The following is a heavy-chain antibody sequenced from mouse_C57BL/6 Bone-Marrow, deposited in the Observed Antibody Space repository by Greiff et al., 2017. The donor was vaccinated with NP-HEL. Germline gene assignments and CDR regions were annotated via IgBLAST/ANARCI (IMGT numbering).Heavy chain of an antibody. D-gene: IGHD2-12*01. Sequence: QVQLKESGAELVRPGASVKLSCKASGYTFTDYYINWVKQRPGQGLEWIARIYPGSGNTYYNEKFKGKATLTAEKSSSTAYMQLSSLTSEDSAVYFCARKELYPYWYFDVWGTGTTVTVSS. CDR1: GYTFTDYY. V-gene: IGHV1-76*01. J-gene: IGHJ1*03. CDR3: ARKELYPYWYFDV. CDR2: IYPGSGNT.